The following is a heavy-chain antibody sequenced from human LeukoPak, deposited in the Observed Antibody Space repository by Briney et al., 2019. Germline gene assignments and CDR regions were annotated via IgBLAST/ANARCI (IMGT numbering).Heavy chain of an antibody. Sequence: GASVKVSCKTSGYTFTDYYLHWVRQAPGQGLEWMGWINPNSGGTNYAQKFQGRISMTRDTSINTAYMELSGLTSDDSAVYYCARDDQLFRSREGNIFWFDPWGQGTPVTVSS. V-gene: IGHV1-2*02. CDR2: INPNSGGT. CDR3: ARDDQLFRSREGNIFWFDP. CDR1: GYTFTDYY. J-gene: IGHJ5*02. D-gene: IGHD3-9*01.